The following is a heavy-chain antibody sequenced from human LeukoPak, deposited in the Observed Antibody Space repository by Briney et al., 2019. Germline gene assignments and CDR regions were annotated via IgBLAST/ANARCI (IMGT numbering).Heavy chain of an antibody. CDR2: IYYSGTT. V-gene: IGHV4-39*01. J-gene: IGHJ3*02. D-gene: IGHD1-14*01. CDR1: GGSFSGYY. CDR3: ARHEWGITNAFDI. Sequence: SETLSLTCAVYGGSFSGYYWGWIRQPPGKGLEWIGSIYYSGTTYYNPSLKSRVTISVDTSKKQFSLKLRSVTAADTAVYYCARHEWGITNAFDIWGQGTMVTVSS.